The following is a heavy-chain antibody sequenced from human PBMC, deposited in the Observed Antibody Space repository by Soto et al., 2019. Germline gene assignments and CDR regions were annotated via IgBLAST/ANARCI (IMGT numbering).Heavy chain of an antibody. Sequence: XESRKISCKGSGDSFTSYWIGWVRQMPGKGLEWMGIIYPGDSDTRYSPSFQGQVTISADKSISTAYLQWSSLKASETAMYYCARSPYYDFLPGHSTVGWFDPSRPGNLVTVSS. J-gene: IGHJ5*02. V-gene: IGHV5-51*01. CDR1: GDSFTSYW. CDR3: ARSPYYDFLPGHSTVGWFDP. CDR2: IYPGDSDT. D-gene: IGHD3-9*01.